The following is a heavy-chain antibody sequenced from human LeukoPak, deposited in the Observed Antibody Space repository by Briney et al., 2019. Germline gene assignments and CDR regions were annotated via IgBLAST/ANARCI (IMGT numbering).Heavy chain of an antibody. V-gene: IGHV1-69*13. Sequence: VKVSCKASGGTFSSYAISWVRQAPGQGLEWMGGIIPIFGTANYAQKFQGRVTITADESTSTAYMGLSSLRSEDTAVYYCAREGGGKLLWFGELLGAFDIWGQGTMVTVSS. CDR3: AREGGGKLLWFGELLGAFDI. J-gene: IGHJ3*02. D-gene: IGHD3-10*01. CDR2: IIPIFGTA. CDR1: GGTFSSYA.